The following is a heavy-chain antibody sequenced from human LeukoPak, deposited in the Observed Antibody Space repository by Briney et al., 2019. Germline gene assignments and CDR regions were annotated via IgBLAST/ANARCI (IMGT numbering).Heavy chain of an antibody. CDR2: IYYSGST. CDR1: GGSISSGDYY. D-gene: IGHD3-9*01. J-gene: IGHJ6*04. V-gene: IGHV4-30-4*01. CDR3: ASAAVDYDILTGSYYYYGMDV. Sequence: SQTLSLTCTVSGGSISSGDYYWGWIRQPPGKGLEWIGYIYYSGSTYYNPPLKSRVTISVDTSKNQFSLKLSSVTAADTAVYYCASAAVDYDILTGSYYYYGMDVWGKGTTVTVSS.